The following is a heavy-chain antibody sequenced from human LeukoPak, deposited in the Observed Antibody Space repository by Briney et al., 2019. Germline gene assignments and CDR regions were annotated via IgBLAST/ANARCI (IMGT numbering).Heavy chain of an antibody. CDR3: ARRSTVAGRGRFDP. Sequence: SETLSLTCTVSGGSIRSTSYYWGWIRQPPGKGLEWLGSVHYSGSTYDNPSLKSRVTISVDTSKNQFSLKLISVTAADTAVYYCARRSTVAGRGRFDPWGQGTPVTVSS. CDR1: GGSIRSTSYY. CDR2: VHYSGST. V-gene: IGHV4-39*01. D-gene: IGHD6-19*01. J-gene: IGHJ5*02.